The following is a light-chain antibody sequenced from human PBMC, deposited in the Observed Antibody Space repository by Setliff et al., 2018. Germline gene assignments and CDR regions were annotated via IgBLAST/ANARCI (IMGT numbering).Light chain of an antibody. J-gene: IGLJ1*01. Sequence: QSVLAQPRSVSGSPGQSVTISCTGTSSDVGGYNSVSWYQQHPDKPPKLIIYDVSTRPSGVPDRFSGSKSGNTASLTISGLQAEDEADYYCCSYGGTLDVFGTGTKVTV. CDR2: DVS. CDR3: CSYGGTLDV. V-gene: IGLV2-11*01. CDR1: SSDVGGYNS.